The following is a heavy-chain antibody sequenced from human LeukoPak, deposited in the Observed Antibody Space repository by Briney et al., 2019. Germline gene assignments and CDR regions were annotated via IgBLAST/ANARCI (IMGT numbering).Heavy chain of an antibody. V-gene: IGHV3-53*01. Sequence: PGGSLRLSCAASGFTVSSYYMSWVRQAPGKGLEWVSTIYSGGSTFYADSVKGRFTISRDKSKNTLYLQMNSLRAEDTAVYYCARDPLVPGVYFDYWGQGTLSPSPQ. CDR2: IYSGGST. D-gene: IGHD2-2*01. CDR3: ARDPLVPGVYFDY. CDR1: GFTVSSYY. J-gene: IGHJ4*02.